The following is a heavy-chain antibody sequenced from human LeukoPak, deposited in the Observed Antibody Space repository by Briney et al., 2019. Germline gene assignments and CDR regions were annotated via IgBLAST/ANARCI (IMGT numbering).Heavy chain of an antibody. CDR2: INWNGGST. J-gene: IGHJ4*02. Sequence: GGSLRLSCAASGFTFDDYGMSWVRQAPGKGLEWVSGINWNGGSTGYADSVKGRFTISRDNAKNSLYLQMNSLRAEDTALYHCAKEITMIVPFDYWGQGTLVTVSS. V-gene: IGHV3-20*01. CDR1: GFTFDDYG. D-gene: IGHD3-22*01. CDR3: AKEITMIVPFDY.